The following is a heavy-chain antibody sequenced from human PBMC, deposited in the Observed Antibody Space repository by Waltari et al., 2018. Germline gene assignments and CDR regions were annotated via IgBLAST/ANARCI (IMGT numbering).Heavy chain of an antibody. CDR1: GVSFSGYS. V-gene: IGHV4-34*01. J-gene: IGHJ6*02. Sequence: QVQLQQWGAGLLKPSETLSLTCAVYGVSFSGYSWSWIRQPPGTGLEWIGEINQSGSTNDNPSLKSRVTISVDTAKNQFSLKMSSVTAADTAVYYCARVVLGDWSSTSCYDYYYGMDVWGQGTTVTVSS. CDR2: INQSGST. CDR3: ARVVLGDWSSTSCYDYYYGMDV. D-gene: IGHD2-2*01.